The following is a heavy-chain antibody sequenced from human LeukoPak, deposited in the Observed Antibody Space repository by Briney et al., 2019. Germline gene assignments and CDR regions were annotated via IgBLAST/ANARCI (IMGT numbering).Heavy chain of an antibody. CDR3: ARDTPQSYWLLYGPDAFDI. CDR2: IKQDGSEK. CDR1: GFTFSSYW. V-gene: IGHV3-7*01. J-gene: IGHJ3*02. D-gene: IGHD3/OR15-3a*01. Sequence: GGSLRLSCAASGFTFSSYWMTWVRQAPGKGLEWVANIKQDGSEKYYVDSVKGRFTISRDTSRSTLYLQMNSLRAEDTAVYYCARDTPQSYWLLYGPDAFDIWGQGTMVTVSS.